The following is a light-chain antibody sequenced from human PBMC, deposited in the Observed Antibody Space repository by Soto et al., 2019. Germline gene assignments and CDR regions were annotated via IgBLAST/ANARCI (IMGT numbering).Light chain of an antibody. Sequence: ALTQPASVSGSPGQSITISCTGTSSDVGGYNYVSWYQQHPGKAPKLMIYDVSNRPSGVSNRFSGSKSGNTASLTISGLQAEDAADYYCSSYTSSSTPRYVFGTGTKLTVL. J-gene: IGLJ1*01. V-gene: IGLV2-14*01. CDR1: SSDVGGYNY. CDR3: SSYTSSSTPRYV. CDR2: DVS.